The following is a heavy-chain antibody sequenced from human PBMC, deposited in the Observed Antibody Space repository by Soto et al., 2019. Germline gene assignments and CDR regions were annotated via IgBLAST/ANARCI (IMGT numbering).Heavy chain of an antibody. CDR3: ARAPPAGGMDV. CDR2: IIPILGIA. V-gene: IGHV1-69*02. J-gene: IGHJ6*02. CDR1: GGTFSSYI. Sequence: QVQLVQSGAEVKKPGSSVKVSCKASGGTFSSYIISWVRQAPGQGLEWMGRIIPILGIANYAQKFQGRVTITADKSTSTAYMELSSLRSEDTAVYYCARAPPAGGMDVWGQGTTVTVSS.